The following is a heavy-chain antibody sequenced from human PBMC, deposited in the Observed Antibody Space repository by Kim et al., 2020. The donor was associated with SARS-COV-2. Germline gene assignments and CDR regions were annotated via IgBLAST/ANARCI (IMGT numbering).Heavy chain of an antibody. CDR1: GGTFSSYN. J-gene: IGHJ3*02. CDR2: TIPFYGTS. Sequence: SVKVSCKASGGTFSSYNVNWVRQAPGQGLVWMGRTIPFYGTSNYAPKFQDRVTISADESTNTAYMELRSLRSEDTAVYYCARRRRITAAGVDDAFDIWG. D-gene: IGHD6-13*01. CDR3: ARRRRITAAGVDDAFDI. V-gene: IGHV1-69*13.